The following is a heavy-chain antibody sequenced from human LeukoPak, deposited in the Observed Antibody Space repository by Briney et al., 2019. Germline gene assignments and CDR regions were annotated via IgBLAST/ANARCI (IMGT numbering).Heavy chain of an antibody. Sequence: GESLKISCKGSGYSFTSYWIGWVRQMPGKGLEWMGIIYPGDSDTRYSPSFQGQVTISADKPISTAYLQWSSLKASDTAMYYCARRSSSSWYYGDVWGKGTTVTVSS. CDR3: ARRSSSSWYYGDV. D-gene: IGHD6-13*01. V-gene: IGHV5-51*01. J-gene: IGHJ6*04. CDR1: GYSFTSYW. CDR2: IYPGDSDT.